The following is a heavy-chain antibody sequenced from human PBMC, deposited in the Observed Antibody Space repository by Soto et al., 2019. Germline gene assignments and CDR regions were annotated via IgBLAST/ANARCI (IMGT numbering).Heavy chain of an antibody. D-gene: IGHD3-3*01. V-gene: IGHV2-5*02. CDR1: GFSLTTSGVG. CDR2: IYWDDDK. Sequence: QITLNESGPTQVKPRQTLTLTCTFSGFSLTTSGVGVGWIRQSPGKAPEWLALIYWDDDKRYSPSLKSRLTTTKDTSKNQVVLTMADLDPVDTATYYCAHRVLRTVFGLVTTTAIYFDFWGQGTPVAVSS. CDR3: AHRVLRTVFGLVTTTAIYFDF. J-gene: IGHJ4*02.